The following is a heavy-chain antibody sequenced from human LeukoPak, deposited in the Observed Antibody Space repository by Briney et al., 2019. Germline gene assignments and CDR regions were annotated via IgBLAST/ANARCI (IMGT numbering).Heavy chain of an antibody. CDR2: INPSGGST. J-gene: IGHJ4*02. D-gene: IGHD6-13*01. CDR3: ARDKSYSSSWYYFDY. V-gene: IGHV1-46*01. CDR1: GYTFTSYY. Sequence: GASVKVSCKASGYTFTSYYMHWVRQAPGQGLEWMGIINPSGGSTSYAQKFQGRVTMTSDMSTGTVYMELSSLRSEDTAVYYCARDKSYSSSWYYFDYWGQGTLVTVPS.